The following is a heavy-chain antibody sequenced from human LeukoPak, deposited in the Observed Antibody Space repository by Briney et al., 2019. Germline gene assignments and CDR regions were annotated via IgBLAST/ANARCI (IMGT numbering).Heavy chain of an antibody. CDR3: ARGDKQLVFERRKGGFDP. J-gene: IGHJ5*02. CDR1: GFTFDDYG. D-gene: IGHD6-13*01. CDR2: INWNGGST. Sequence: GGSLRLSCAASGFTFDDYGLSWVRQAPGKGLEWVSGINWNGGSTGYADSVKGRFTISRDNAKKSLYLQMHSLRAEDTAFYHCARGDKQLVFERRKGGFDPWGQGTLVTVSS. V-gene: IGHV3-20*01.